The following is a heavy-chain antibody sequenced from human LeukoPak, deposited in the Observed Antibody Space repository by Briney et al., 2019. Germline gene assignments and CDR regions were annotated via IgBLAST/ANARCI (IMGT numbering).Heavy chain of an antibody. D-gene: IGHD3-10*02. CDR2: IRSSGSTTI. V-gene: IGHV3-48*03. CDR1: GFTFSSYE. Sequence: GGSLRLSCAASGFTFSSYEMNWVRQAPGKGLEWVSSIRSSGSTTIYYADSVKGRFTISRDNAKNSLYLQMNSLRAEDTAVYYCAELGITMIGGVWGKGTTVTISS. J-gene: IGHJ6*04. CDR3: AELGITMIGGV.